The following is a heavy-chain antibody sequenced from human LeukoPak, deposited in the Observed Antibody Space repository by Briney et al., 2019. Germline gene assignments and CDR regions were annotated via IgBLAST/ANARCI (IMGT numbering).Heavy chain of an antibody. V-gene: IGHV3-33*01. D-gene: IGHD6-19*01. CDR2: IWYDGSKE. CDR3: ARDRASGWYYWFDP. Sequence: GGSLRLSCAASGFTFSTYAMHWVRQTPGKGLEWVAIIWYDGSKEYYADFVKGRFTISRDNSKNTLYLEMTTLTTDDTAVYYCARDRASGWYYWFDPWGQGTLVTVSS. J-gene: IGHJ5*02. CDR1: GFTFSTYA.